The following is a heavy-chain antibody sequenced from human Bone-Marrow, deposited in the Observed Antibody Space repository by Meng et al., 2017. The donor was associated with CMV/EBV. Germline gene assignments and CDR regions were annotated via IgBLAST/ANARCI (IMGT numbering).Heavy chain of an antibody. V-gene: IGHV1-69*02. CDR2: IIPILGIA. Sequence: SVKVSCKASGGTFSSYTISWVRQPPGQGLEWMGRIIPILGIANYAQKFQGRVTITADKSTSTAYMDLSSLRYEDTAVYDCARGGGGMDVWGQGPTVTVSS. D-gene: IGHD1-26*01. CDR1: GGTFSSYT. J-gene: IGHJ6*02. CDR3: ARGGGGMDV.